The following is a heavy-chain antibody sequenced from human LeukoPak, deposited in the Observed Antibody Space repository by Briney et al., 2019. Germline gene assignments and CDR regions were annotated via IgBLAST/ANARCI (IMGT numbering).Heavy chain of an antibody. V-gene: IGHV3-23*01. Sequence: PGGFLRLSCAASGFTFSSYAMHWVRQAPGKGLEWVSAISGSGGSTYYADSVKGRFTISRDNSKNTLYLQMNSLRAEDTAVYYCAKGLRYYDFWSGYSAGDYYYGMDVWGQGTTVTVSS. CDR3: AKGLRYYDFWSGYSAGDYYYGMDV. D-gene: IGHD3-3*01. CDR2: ISGSGGST. CDR1: GFTFSSYA. J-gene: IGHJ6*02.